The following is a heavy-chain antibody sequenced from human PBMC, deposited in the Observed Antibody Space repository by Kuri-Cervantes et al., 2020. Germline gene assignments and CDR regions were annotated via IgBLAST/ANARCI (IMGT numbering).Heavy chain of an antibody. V-gene: IGHV1-8*01. Sequence: ASVKVSCKASAYTFTSYDINWVRQATGQGPEWMGWMNPNSGNTGYAQKFQGRVTMTTDTSTSTAYMELRSLRSDDTAVYYCAREPARVVVPMDVWGQGTTVTVSS. CDR2: MNPNSGNT. J-gene: IGHJ6*02. D-gene: IGHD2-15*01. CDR1: AYTFTSYD. CDR3: AREPARVVVPMDV.